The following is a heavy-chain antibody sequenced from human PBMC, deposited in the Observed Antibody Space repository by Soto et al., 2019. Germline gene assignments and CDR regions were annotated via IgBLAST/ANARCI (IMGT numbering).Heavy chain of an antibody. CDR2: ISSSGSTI. J-gene: IGHJ4*02. CDR1: GFTFSSYE. CDR3: AGDRYYYDSSGYYLDY. Sequence: GGSLRLSCAASGFTFSSYEMNWVRQAPGKGLEWVSYISSSGSTIYYADSVKGRFTISRDNAKNSLYLQMNSLRAEDTAVYYCAGDRYYYDSSGYYLDYWGQGTLVTVSS. V-gene: IGHV3-48*03. D-gene: IGHD3-22*01.